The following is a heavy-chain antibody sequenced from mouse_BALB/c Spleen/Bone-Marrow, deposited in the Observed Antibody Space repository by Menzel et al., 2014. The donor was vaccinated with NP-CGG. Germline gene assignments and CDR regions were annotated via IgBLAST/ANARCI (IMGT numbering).Heavy chain of an antibody. V-gene: IGHV1-69*02. CDR2: IDPSDSET. D-gene: IGHD3-1*01. CDR1: GYTFTSYW. CDR3: ARGGYLFAY. Sequence: QVQLQQPGAELEKPGAPVKLSCKASGYTFTSYWMNWVKQRPGRGLEWIGRIDPSDSETHYNQKFKDKATLTVDKSSSTAYIQLSSLTSEDSAVYYCARGGYLFAYWGQGTLFTVSA. J-gene: IGHJ3*01.